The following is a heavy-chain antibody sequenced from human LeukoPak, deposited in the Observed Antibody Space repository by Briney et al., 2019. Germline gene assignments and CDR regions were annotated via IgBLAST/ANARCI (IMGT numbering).Heavy chain of an antibody. V-gene: IGHV1-18*01. CDR1: GYTFSIYG. Sequence: ASVKVSCTASGYTFSIYGITWVRRAPGQGLEWMGWISAYNGYTNYAQKFQGRVTMTTDTSTNTAYMELRSLRSDDTAIYYCARDGKGRYDFRENDYWGQGTLVTVSS. D-gene: IGHD3-3*01. CDR3: ARDGKGRYDFRENDY. CDR2: ISAYNGYT. J-gene: IGHJ4*02.